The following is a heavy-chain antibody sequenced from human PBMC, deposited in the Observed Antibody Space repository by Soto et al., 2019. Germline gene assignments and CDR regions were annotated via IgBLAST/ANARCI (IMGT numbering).Heavy chain of an antibody. J-gene: IGHJ4*02. Sequence: EVQLVESGGGLVQPGGSLRLSCAASGFTFSSYSMNWVRQAPGKGLEWVSYISSSSSTIYYADSVKGRFTISRDNAKNSLYLQMNSLRAEDTAVYYCARDRYCDYEPFDYWGQGTLVTVSS. CDR1: GFTFSSYS. D-gene: IGHD4-17*01. CDR3: ARDRYCDYEPFDY. CDR2: ISSSSSTI. V-gene: IGHV3-48*01.